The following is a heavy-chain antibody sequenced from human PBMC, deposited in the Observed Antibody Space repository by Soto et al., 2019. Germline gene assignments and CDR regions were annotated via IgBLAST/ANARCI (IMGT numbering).Heavy chain of an antibody. CDR1: GGSIGSDY. D-gene: IGHD3-10*02. V-gene: IGHV4-59*01. CDR3: GRDMFAWSPLFHS. Sequence: KPSETLSLTCTVSGGSIGSDYWSWIRQPPGKGLEWIGYIYYSGSTNYNPSLKSRVTISVDTSKNQFSLKLSSVTAADTAVYYCGRDMFAWSPLFHSWDQGTLVTGCS. J-gene: IGHJ4*02. CDR2: IYYSGST.